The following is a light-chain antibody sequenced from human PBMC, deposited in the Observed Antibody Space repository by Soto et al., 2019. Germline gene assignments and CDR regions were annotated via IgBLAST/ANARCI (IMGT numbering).Light chain of an antibody. J-gene: IGLJ2*01. Sequence: SYELTQPPSVSVAPGQTATITCGGNNIGSNRVHWYQQKPGQAPVVIVSDDSDRPSGIPERISGSNSGKTASLTISRVEVGDEADDYCQVWDTSADYRGVVFGAGTKLTVL. CDR1: NIGSNR. V-gene: IGLV3-21*02. CDR2: DDS. CDR3: QVWDTSADYRGVV.